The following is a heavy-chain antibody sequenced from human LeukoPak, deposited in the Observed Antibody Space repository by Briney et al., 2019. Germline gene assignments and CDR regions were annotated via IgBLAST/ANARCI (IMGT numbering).Heavy chain of an antibody. V-gene: IGHV1-18*01. J-gene: IGHJ5*02. CDR3: ARDQGSSWTNNWFDP. CDR2: ISAYNGDT. D-gene: IGHD6-13*01. CDR1: GYSFTSYG. Sequence: ASVNASGKASGYSFTSYGINWVRQAPGEGLEWLGWISAYNGDTKYAEKFQDRVAMTTDTSTSTAYMELRSLRSDDTAVYYCARDQGSSWTNNWFDPWGQGTLVTVSS.